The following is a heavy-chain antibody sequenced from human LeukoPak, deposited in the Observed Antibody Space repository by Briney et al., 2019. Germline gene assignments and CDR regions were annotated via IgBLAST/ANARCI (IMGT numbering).Heavy chain of an antibody. V-gene: IGHV1-69*05. CDR1: GGTFSSYA. J-gene: IGHJ6*03. CDR2: IIPIFGTA. CDR3: ARDTPTMDVDRTQHYYYYYMDV. D-gene: IGHD2-2*03. Sequence: GASVTVSCKASGGTFSSYAISWVRQAPGQGREGMGGIIPIFGTANYAQKFQGRVTITTDESTSTAYMELSSLRSEDTAVYYCARDTPTMDVDRTQHYYYYYMDVWGKGTTVTVSS.